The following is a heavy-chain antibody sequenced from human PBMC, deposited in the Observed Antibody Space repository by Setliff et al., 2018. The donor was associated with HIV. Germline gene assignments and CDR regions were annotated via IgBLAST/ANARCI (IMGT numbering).Heavy chain of an antibody. D-gene: IGHD2-21*02. CDR3: AITTVGVTTEMY. Sequence: SCAASGFTFSNAWMSWVRQAPGKGLEWIVELNHYGHLNYNPSLRNRVTVSVDTSKPQFSLKMSSVTAADTAVYYCAITTVGVTTEMYWGQGTLVTVSS. CDR2: LNHYGHL. CDR1: GFTFSNAW. V-gene: IGHV4-34*08. J-gene: IGHJ4*02.